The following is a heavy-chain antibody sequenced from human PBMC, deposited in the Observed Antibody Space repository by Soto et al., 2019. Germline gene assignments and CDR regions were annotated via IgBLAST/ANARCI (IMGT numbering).Heavy chain of an antibody. J-gene: IGHJ6*03. Sequence: PGGSLRLSCAASGFTFSSYAMSWVRQAPGKGLEWVSAISGNGGSTYYADSVKGRFTISRDNSKNTLYLQMNSLRAEDTAVYYCAKFAYSSSWYGDLGRYYYMDVWGKGTTVTVS. V-gene: IGHV3-23*01. CDR3: AKFAYSSSWYGDLGRYYYMDV. D-gene: IGHD6-13*01. CDR2: ISGNGGST. CDR1: GFTFSSYA.